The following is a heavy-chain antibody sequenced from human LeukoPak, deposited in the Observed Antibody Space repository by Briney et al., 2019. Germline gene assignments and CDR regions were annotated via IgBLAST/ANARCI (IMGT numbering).Heavy chain of an antibody. CDR1: GFTFSSYA. Sequence: GGSLRLSCAASGFTFSSYAMHWVRQAPGKGLEWVAVISYDGSNKYYADSVKGRFTISRDNSKNTLYLQMNSLRAEDTAVYYCAKANYGSGSYLLAYYWGQGTLVTVSS. CDR3: AKANYGSGSYLLAYY. D-gene: IGHD3-10*01. J-gene: IGHJ4*02. CDR2: ISYDGSNK. V-gene: IGHV3-30-3*01.